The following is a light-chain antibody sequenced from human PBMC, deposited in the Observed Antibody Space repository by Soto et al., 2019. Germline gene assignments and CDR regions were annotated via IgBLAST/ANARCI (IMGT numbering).Light chain of an antibody. CDR2: WAS. CDR1: QSVLYSSNNENY. V-gene: IGKV4-1*01. CDR3: QQYYSTPPT. J-gene: IGKJ1*01. Sequence: DIVMTQSPDSLAVSLGERATINCKSSQSVLYSSNNENYLAWYQQKPGQPPNLLIYWASTRESGVPDRFSGSGSGTDFTLTISSRQAEDVAVYYCQQYYSTPPTFGQGTKVEIK.